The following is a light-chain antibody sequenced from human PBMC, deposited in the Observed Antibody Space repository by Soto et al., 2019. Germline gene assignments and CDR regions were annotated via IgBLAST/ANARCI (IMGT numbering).Light chain of an antibody. CDR2: GND. CDR3: QTHDSSLSSYV. J-gene: IGLJ1*01. CDR1: RSNIGAGYD. V-gene: IGLV1-40*01. Sequence: VLTQPPSVSGAPGQRVTISCTGSRSNIGAGYDVHWYQQLPGTAPKLLIYGNDNRPSGVPDRFSGSKSGTSASLAITGLQAEDEANYYCQTHDSSLSSYVFGTGTKLTVL.